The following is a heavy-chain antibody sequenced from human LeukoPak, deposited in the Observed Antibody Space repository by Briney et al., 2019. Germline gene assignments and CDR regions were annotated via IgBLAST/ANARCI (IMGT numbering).Heavy chain of an antibody. CDR3: ARDVRTVPYYYYGMDV. D-gene: IGHD4-17*01. J-gene: IGHJ6*02. CDR1: GGSFSGYY. V-gene: IGHV4-34*01. CDR2: INRSGST. Sequence: SETLSLTCAVYGGSFSGYYWSWIRQPPGKGLEWIGEINRSGSTNYNPSLKSRVTISVDTSKNQFSLKLSSVTAADTAVYYCARDVRTVPYYYYGMDVWGQGTTVTVSS.